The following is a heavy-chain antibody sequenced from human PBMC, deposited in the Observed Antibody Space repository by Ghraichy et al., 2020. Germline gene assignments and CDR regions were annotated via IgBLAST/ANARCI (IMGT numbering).Heavy chain of an antibody. V-gene: IGHV4-39*01. CDR2: INYSGRT. Sequence: SETLSLTCTVSGGSISSSSYYWGWIRQPQGKGLEWIGSINYSGRTYYNPSLKSRVTISVDTSKKQFSLKLSFVTAADTVVYYCARHHSNGIGVAGTDYYGMDVWGQGTTVTVSS. CDR3: ARHHSNGIGVAGTDYYGMDV. J-gene: IGHJ6*02. D-gene: IGHD6-19*01. CDR1: GGSISSSSYY.